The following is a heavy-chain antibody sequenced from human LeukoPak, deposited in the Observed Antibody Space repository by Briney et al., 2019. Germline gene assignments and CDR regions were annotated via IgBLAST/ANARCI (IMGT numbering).Heavy chain of an antibody. V-gene: IGHV1-2*07. J-gene: IGHJ5*02. CDR3: ARDLVTGWFDP. D-gene: IGHD6-6*01. CDR2: INPNSGGT. Sequence: ASVKLSCKASGYTFTGYYMHCVRQAPGQRLECMGWINPNSGGTNYAHKFQGRVTMTRDTSISTAHMERSRLRSDDTAVYYCARDLVTGWFDPWGQGTLVTVSS. CDR1: GYTFTGYY.